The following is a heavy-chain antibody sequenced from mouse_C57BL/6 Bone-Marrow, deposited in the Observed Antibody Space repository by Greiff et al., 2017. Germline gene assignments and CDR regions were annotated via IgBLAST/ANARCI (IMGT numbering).Heavy chain of an antibody. V-gene: IGHV1-64*01. Sequence: QVQLQQPGAELVKPGASVTLSCKVSGYTFTNHWILWVKQRPGQGLVWIGKMNPNCGSSDYNEKFKSEATLSVDKSSRTAYMELSSMRSEDSAVYYCARAYYYDDYTIAYGGRGNAVTVSA. D-gene: IGHD2-4*01. CDR3: ARAYYYDDYTIAY. J-gene: IGHJ4*01. CDR2: MNPNCGSS. CDR1: GYTFTNHW.